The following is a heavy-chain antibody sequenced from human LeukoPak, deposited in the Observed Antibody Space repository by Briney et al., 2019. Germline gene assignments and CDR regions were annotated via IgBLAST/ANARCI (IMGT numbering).Heavy chain of an antibody. J-gene: IGHJ4*02. CDR1: GFTFSSYG. Sequence: GRSLRLSCAASGFTFSSYGMHWVRQAPGKGLEWVAVIWYDGSNKYYADSVKGRFTISRDNSKSTLYLQMNSLRAEDTAVYYCARDLGTVGATTAGYWGQGTLVTVSS. CDR2: IWYDGSNK. V-gene: IGHV3-33*01. CDR3: ARDLGTVGATTAGY. D-gene: IGHD1-26*01.